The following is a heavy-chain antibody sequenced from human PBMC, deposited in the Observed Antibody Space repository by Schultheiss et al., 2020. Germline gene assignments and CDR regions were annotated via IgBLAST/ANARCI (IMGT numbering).Heavy chain of an antibody. D-gene: IGHD3-22*01. CDR3: ARGPDYYDSSGVNFDY. J-gene: IGHJ4*02. V-gene: IGHV1-46*01. CDR2: INPSGGST. CDR1: GYTFTSYD. Sequence: ASVKVSCKASGYTFTSYDINWVRQATGQGLEWMGIINPSGGSTSYAQKFQGRVTITRDTSASTAYMELSSLRSEDTAVYYCARGPDYYDSSGVNFDYWGQGTLVTVSS.